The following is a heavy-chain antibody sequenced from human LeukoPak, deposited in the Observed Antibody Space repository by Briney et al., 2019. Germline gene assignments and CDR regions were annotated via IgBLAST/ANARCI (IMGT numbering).Heavy chain of an antibody. D-gene: IGHD2-2*01. CDR1: GFTFSDHA. Sequence: GGSLRLSCAASGFTFSDHAMTWVRQAPGKGLEWVSAIRGSGGDTFYADSVKGRFTISRDNSKNTLYLQMNSLRAEDTAVYYCAKRAIGYCSSTSCHVFDYWGQGTLVTVSS. J-gene: IGHJ4*02. V-gene: IGHV3-23*01. CDR2: IRGSGGDT. CDR3: AKRAIGYCSSTSCHVFDY.